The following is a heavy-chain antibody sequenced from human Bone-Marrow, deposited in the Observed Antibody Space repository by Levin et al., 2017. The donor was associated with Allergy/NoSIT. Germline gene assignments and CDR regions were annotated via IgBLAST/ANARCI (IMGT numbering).Heavy chain of an antibody. CDR3: ARLSYYGSRSYYYYGMDV. CDR2: INWKGGNT. D-gene: IGHD3-10*01. Sequence: GGSLRLSCVASGFTFEDNGMTWVRQVPGKGLEWVCSINWKGGNTAYADSVKGRFTISRDNAANSLYLQMQSLRAEDTALYHCARLSYYGSRSYYYYGMDVWGQGTTVTVSS. CDR1: GFTFEDNG. V-gene: IGHV3-20*01. J-gene: IGHJ6*02.